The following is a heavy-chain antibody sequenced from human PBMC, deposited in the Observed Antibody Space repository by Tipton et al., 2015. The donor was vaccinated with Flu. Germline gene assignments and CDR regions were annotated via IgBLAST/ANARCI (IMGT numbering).Heavy chain of an antibody. J-gene: IGHJ4*02. V-gene: IGHV1-69*09. Sequence: QVQLVQSGAEVKKPGSSVKVSCMASGDIFDTFTISWVRQASGQGLEWMGRFIPIVGVANYAQNFQGRFTFTADKSTSTAYMELSSLRSEDTAVYYCARETITFGGVVVARPNYLDYWGQGTLVTVSP. CDR2: FIPIVGVA. D-gene: IGHD3-16*02. CDR3: ARETITFGGVVVARPNYLDY. CDR1: GDIFDTFT.